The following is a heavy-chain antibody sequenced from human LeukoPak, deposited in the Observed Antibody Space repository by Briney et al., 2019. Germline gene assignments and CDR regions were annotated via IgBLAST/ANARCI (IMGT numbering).Heavy chain of an antibody. CDR2: IIPIFGTA. Sequence: ASVKVSCKASGGTFSSYAISWVRQAPGQGLEWMGGIIPIFGTANYAQKFQGRVTITTDESTSTAYMELSGLRSEDTAVYYCARGVDIVATTGHYYYYYMDVWGKGTTVTVSS. J-gene: IGHJ6*03. CDR1: GGTFSSYA. D-gene: IGHD5-12*01. V-gene: IGHV1-69*05. CDR3: ARGVDIVATTGHYYYYYMDV.